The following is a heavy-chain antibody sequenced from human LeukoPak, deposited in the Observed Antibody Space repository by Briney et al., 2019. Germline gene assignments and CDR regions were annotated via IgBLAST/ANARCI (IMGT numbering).Heavy chain of an antibody. J-gene: IGHJ6*03. CDR3: ARENDFWSGFPSPMDV. CDR2: ISSSGSTI. D-gene: IGHD3-3*01. Sequence: GGSLRLSCAASGFTFSDYYMSWIRQAPGKGLEWVSYISSSGSTIYYAGSVKGRFTISRDNAKNSLYLQMNSLRAEDTAVYYCARENDFWSGFPSPMDVWGKGTTVTVSS. V-gene: IGHV3-11*01. CDR1: GFTFSDYY.